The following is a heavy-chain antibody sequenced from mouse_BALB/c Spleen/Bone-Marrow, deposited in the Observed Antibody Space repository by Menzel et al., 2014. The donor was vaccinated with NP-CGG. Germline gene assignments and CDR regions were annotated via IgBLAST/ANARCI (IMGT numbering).Heavy chain of an antibody. CDR2: ISSGSSTI. Sequence: EVMLVESGGGLVQLGGSRKLSCAASGFTFSSFGMHWVRQAPEKGLEWVAYISSGSSTIYYADTVKGRSTIPRDNPKNTLFLQMTSLRSEDTAMYYCARDVPLYDVGYFDYWGQGTTLTVSS. J-gene: IGHJ2*01. CDR1: GFTFSSFG. V-gene: IGHV5-17*02. CDR3: ARDVPLYDVGYFDY. D-gene: IGHD2-14*01.